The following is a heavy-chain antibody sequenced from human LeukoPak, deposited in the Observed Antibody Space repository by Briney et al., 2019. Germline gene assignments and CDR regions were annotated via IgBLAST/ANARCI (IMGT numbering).Heavy chain of an antibody. Sequence: GGSLRLSCAASGFTLSSNAMSWVRQTPGKGLEWVSSITNNCGSTYYADSVKGRFTISRDNSKNTLYLQMNSLRAEDTAVYYCAGFDPLDDWGQGTLVTVSS. D-gene: IGHD3-9*01. V-gene: IGHV3-23*01. J-gene: IGHJ4*02. CDR2: ITNNCGST. CDR3: AGFDPLDD. CDR1: GFTLSSNA.